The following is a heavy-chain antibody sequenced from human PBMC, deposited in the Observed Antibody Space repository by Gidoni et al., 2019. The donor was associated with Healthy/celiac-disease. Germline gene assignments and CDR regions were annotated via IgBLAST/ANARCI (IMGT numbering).Heavy chain of an antibody. Sequence: QVQLQQWGAGLLKPSETLSLTCAVYGGSFSGYYWSWIRQPPGKGLEWIGEINHSGSTNYNPSLKSRVTISVDTSKNQFSLKLSSVTAADTAVYYCARGEWELPLDYWGQGTLVTVSS. V-gene: IGHV4-34*01. J-gene: IGHJ4*02. D-gene: IGHD1-26*01. CDR2: INHSGST. CDR1: GGSFSGYY. CDR3: ARGEWELPLDY.